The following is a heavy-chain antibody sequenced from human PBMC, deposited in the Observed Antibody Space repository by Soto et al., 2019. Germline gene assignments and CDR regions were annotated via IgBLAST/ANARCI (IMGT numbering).Heavy chain of an antibody. D-gene: IGHD1-26*01. Sequence: SETLSLTCTVSGGSISSYYWSWIRQPPGKGLEWIGYIYYSGSTNYNPSLKSRVTISVDRSRNQFSLKLSSVTAADTAVYYCARRYGGNFDYWGQGTLVTVSS. J-gene: IGHJ4*02. CDR2: IYYSGST. CDR3: ARRYGGNFDY. V-gene: IGHV4-59*01. CDR1: GGSISSYY.